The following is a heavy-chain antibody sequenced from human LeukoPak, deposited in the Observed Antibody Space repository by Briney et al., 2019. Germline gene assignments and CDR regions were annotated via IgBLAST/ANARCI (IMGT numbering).Heavy chain of an antibody. CDR2: MIWHGGSR. J-gene: IGHJ4*02. CDR1: VFTLDVYG. Sequence: GGCLRLSHAASVFTLDVYGMSWVRQAPGKGLEWGFDMIWHGGSRCYADCEEGRFTIPRDNAKNSLYLQMNSLRAGDTAVYYCARGKVGATRDLDYWGQGTLVTVSS. CDR3: ARGKVGATRDLDY. D-gene: IGHD1-26*01. V-gene: IGHV3-20*03.